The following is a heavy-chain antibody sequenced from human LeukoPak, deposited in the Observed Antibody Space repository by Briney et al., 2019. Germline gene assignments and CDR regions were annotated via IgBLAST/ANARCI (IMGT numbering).Heavy chain of an antibody. CDR3: ARDIYGGHDY. CDR1: GFTSSNYW. Sequence: GGSLRLSCAASGFTSSNYWMSWVRQAPGKGLEWVANINQDGSEKSYVDSVEGRFTISRDNAKKSLYLHVNSLRAEDTAVHYCARDIYGGHDYWGQGTLLTVSS. J-gene: IGHJ4*02. CDR2: INQDGSEK. V-gene: IGHV3-7*04. D-gene: IGHD2-21*01.